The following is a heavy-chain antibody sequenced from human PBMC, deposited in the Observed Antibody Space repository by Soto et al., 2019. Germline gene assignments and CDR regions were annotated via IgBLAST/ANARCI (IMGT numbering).Heavy chain of an antibody. CDR1: GFTFRSYS. D-gene: IGHD4-17*01. V-gene: IGHV3-21*01. CDR2: ISTTSSYI. Sequence: EVQLVESGGGLVKPGGSLRLSCEASGFTFRSYSMNWVRQAPGKGLEWVSSISTTSSYIYYGDLVKGRFTISRDNAKNSLFLQMNSLRAEDTAIYYCAREGDDYGDYKRAFDIWGQGTTVTVSS. CDR3: AREGDDYGDYKRAFDI. J-gene: IGHJ3*02.